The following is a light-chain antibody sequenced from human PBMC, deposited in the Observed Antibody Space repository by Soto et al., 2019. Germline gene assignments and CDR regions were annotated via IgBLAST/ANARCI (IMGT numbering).Light chain of an antibody. Sequence: QSALTQPASVTGSPGQSITISCTGTNSDVGGYDYVSWYQQHPGKAPKLLIYDVSKRPSGLSNRFSGSKSGNTASLTISGLLTEDEADYYCSSFTGSTTCVFGGGTKVTVL. CDR1: NSDVGGYDY. CDR3: SSFTGSTTCV. CDR2: DVS. J-gene: IGLJ3*02. V-gene: IGLV2-14*03.